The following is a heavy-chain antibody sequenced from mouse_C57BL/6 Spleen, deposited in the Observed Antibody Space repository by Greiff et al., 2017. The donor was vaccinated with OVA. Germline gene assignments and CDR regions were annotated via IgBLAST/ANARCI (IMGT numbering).Heavy chain of an antibody. V-gene: IGHV1-22*01. D-gene: IGHD2-4*01. Sequence: EVQLQQSGPELVKPGASVKMSCKASGYTFTDYNMHWVKQSHGKSLEWIGYINPNNGGTSYNQKFKGKATLTVNKSSSTAYMELRSLTSEDSAVYYCAADDYDVGNWYFDVWGTGTTVTVSS. CDR2: INPNNGGT. CDR1: GYTFTDYN. CDR3: AADDYDVGNWYFDV. J-gene: IGHJ1*03.